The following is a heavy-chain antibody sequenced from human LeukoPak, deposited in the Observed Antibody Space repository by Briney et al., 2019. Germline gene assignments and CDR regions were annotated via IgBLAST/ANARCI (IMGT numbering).Heavy chain of an antibody. J-gene: IGHJ3*02. CDR2: MSRSSNYI. V-gene: IGHV3-21*04. CDR3: AKLGVTYDSSGYYYVRAFDI. Sequence: PGGSLRLSCAASGFTFSSYSMNWVRQAPGTGLEWVSSMSRSSNYIYYADSVKGRFTISRDNSKNTLYLQMNSLRAEDTAVYYCAKLGVTYDSSGYYYVRAFDIWGQGTMVTVSS. D-gene: IGHD3-22*01. CDR1: GFTFSSYS.